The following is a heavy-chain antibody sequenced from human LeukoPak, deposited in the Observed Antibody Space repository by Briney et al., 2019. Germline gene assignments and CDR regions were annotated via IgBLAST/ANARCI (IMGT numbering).Heavy chain of an antibody. CDR2: IYYSGST. J-gene: IGHJ4*02. CDR1: GGSISSSSYY. Sequence: SETLSLTCTVSGGSISSSSYYWGWIRQPPGKGLEWIGCIYYSGSTYYNPSLKSRVTISVDTSKNQFSLKLSSVTAADTAVYYCARVNYDSSGYFFDYWGQGTLVTVSS. D-gene: IGHD3-22*01. V-gene: IGHV4-39*07. CDR3: ARVNYDSSGYFFDY.